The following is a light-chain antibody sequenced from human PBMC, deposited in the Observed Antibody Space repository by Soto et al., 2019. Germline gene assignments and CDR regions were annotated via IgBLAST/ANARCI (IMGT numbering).Light chain of an antibody. CDR3: QQSYRTPPIT. CDR2: AAS. J-gene: IGKJ5*01. V-gene: IGKV1-39*01. CDR1: QSISSY. Sequence: DIQMTQSPACLTVSVVAGFTITCLASQSISSYLNWYQQKPWKAPKLLIYAASSLQSGVPSRFSGSGSGTDFTLTISSLQPEDFATYYCQQSYRTPPITFGQGTRLEIK.